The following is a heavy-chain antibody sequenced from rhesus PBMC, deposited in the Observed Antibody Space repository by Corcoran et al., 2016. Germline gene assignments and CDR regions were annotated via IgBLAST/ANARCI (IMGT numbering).Heavy chain of an antibody. J-gene: IGHJ4*01. Sequence: QVQLQESGPGLVKPSETLSLTCAVSGGSISSGYGWSWIRQPPGKGLEWIGYIDGSSGNTYYNPSLKSRVTISKDTSKNQFSLKLSSVTAADTAVYYCATYNFWTGYRDYWGQGVLVTVSS. CDR1: GGSISSGYG. D-gene: IGHD3-3*01. CDR2: IDGSSGNT. V-gene: IGHV4S7*01. CDR3: ATYNFWTGYRDY.